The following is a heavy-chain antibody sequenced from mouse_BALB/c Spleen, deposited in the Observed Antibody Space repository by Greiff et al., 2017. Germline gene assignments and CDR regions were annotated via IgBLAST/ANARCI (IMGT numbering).Heavy chain of an antibody. J-gene: IGHJ2*01. CDR3: ARDGYGSRYYFDY. V-gene: IGHV3-6*02. D-gene: IGHD1-1*01. CDR1: GYSITSGYY. Sequence: EVQLVESGPGLVKPSQSLSLTCSVTGYSITSGYYWNWIRQFPGNKLEWMGYISYDGSNNYNPSLKNRISITRDTSKNQFFLKLNSVTTEDTATYYCARDGYGSRYYFDYWGQGTTLTVSS. CDR2: ISYDGSN.